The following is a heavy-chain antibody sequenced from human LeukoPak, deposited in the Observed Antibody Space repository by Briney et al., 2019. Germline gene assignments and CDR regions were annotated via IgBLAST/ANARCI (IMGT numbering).Heavy chain of an antibody. CDR3: ARDNRDWAFDY. D-gene: IGHD2-21*02. CDR1: GFIFSKYG. CDR2: INDKGVDK. Sequence: GGSLGLSCGASGFIFSKYGMHWVRQAPGKGLEWVAFINDKGVDKNYADSVKGRFTISRDNSKNTLVLQMDSLRSEDTAVYFCARDNRDWAFDYWGQGTLVTVSS. V-gene: IGHV3-30*02. J-gene: IGHJ4*02.